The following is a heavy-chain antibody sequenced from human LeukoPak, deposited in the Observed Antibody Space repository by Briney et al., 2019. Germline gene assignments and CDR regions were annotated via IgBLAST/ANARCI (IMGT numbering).Heavy chain of an antibody. CDR3: ARDEPIGMVRGVIEY. CDR2: TSYGGSNE. J-gene: IGHJ4*02. CDR1: GFTLSGYG. V-gene: IGHV3-30*03. Sequence: PGGSRRLSCAASGFTLSGYGMHWVRQTPGKGLEWVAVTSYGGSNEYYADSVKGRFTVSRDSAKNSLYLQMNSLRVEDTAVYYCARDEPIGMVRGVIEYWGQGTLVTVSS. D-gene: IGHD3-10*01.